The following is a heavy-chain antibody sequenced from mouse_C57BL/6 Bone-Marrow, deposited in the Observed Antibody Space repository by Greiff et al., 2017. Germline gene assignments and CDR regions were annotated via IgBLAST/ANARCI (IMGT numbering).Heavy chain of an antibody. J-gene: IGHJ3*01. V-gene: IGHV1-54*01. CDR2: INPGSGGT. CDR1: GYAFTNYL. Sequence: QVQLQQSGAELVRPGTSVKVSCKASGYAFTNYLIEWVKQRPGQGLEWIGVINPGSGGTNYNEKFKGKATLTADKSSSTAYMQLSSLTSEDSAVYCCARDYGSPFAYWGQGTLVTVSA. CDR3: ARDYGSPFAY. D-gene: IGHD1-1*01.